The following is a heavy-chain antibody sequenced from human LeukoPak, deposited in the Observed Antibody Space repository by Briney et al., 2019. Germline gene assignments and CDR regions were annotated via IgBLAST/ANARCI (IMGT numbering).Heavy chain of an antibody. V-gene: IGHV3-21*01. CDR2: ISSSSIYV. D-gene: IGHD5-18*01. CDR1: GFTFSSSW. CDR3: AREDREGLGYGYDAGCFDP. J-gene: IGHJ5*02. Sequence: PGGSLRLSCAASGFTFSSSWIHWVRQAPGKGLEWVSSISSSSIYVSYADSVKGRYTISRDNAKNSLYLQMNSLRAEDTAVYYCAREDREGLGYGYDAGCFDPWGRGTLVTVSS.